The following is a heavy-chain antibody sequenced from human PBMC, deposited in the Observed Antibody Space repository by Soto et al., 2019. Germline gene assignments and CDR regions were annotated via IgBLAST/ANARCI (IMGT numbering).Heavy chain of an antibody. Sequence: GSLRLSCTASGSTFGDYAMNWVRQAPGKGLEWVGRIKSKTDGGTTDYAAPVKGRFTISRDDSKNTLYLQMNSLKTEDTAVYYCSRSITIFGVVINYYYGMDVWGQGTTVTVSS. J-gene: IGHJ6*02. CDR2: IKSKTDGGTT. V-gene: IGHV3-15*07. CDR1: GSTFGDYA. D-gene: IGHD3-3*01. CDR3: SRSITIFGVVINYYYGMDV.